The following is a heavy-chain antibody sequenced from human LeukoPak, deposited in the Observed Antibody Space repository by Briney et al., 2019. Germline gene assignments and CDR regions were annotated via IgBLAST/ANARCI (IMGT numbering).Heavy chain of an antibody. CDR3: ARDIRDCYDSSGYLPDY. J-gene: IGHJ4*02. D-gene: IGHD3-22*01. Sequence: ASVKVSCKASGYTFTSYYMHWVRQAPGQGLEWMGIINPSGGSTSYAQKFQGRVTMTRDTSTSTVYMELSSLRSEDTAVYYCARDIRDCYDSSGYLPDYWGQGTLVTVSS. V-gene: IGHV1-46*01. CDR2: INPSGGST. CDR1: GYTFTSYY.